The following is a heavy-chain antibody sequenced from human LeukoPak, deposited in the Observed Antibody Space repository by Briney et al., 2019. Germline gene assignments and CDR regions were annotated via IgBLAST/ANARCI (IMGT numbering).Heavy chain of an antibody. J-gene: IGHJ5*02. D-gene: IGHD3-3*02. CDR2: IYTSGST. V-gene: IGHV4-4*07. Sequence: SETLSLTCTVSGGSTSSYYWSGIRQPAGKGLEWIGRIYTSGSTNYNPSLKSRVAMSVDTSKNQFSLKLSSVTAADTAVYYCARHALNWFDPWGQGTLVTVSS. CDR3: ARHALNWFDP. CDR1: GGSTSSYY.